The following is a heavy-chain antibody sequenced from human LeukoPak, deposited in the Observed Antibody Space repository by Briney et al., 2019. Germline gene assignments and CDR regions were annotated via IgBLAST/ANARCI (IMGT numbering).Heavy chain of an antibody. D-gene: IGHD3-10*01. Sequence: ASVKVSCKAFGYTFASNYMHWVRQAPGQGPEWMGVISPSGGSTTYAQKFQGRVTLTRDMSTSTDYLELSSLRSEDTAVYYCARGSFGEPRVFDYWGQGTLVTVSS. CDR3: ARGSFGEPRVFDY. CDR2: ISPSGGST. V-gene: IGHV1-46*01. CDR1: GYTFASNY. J-gene: IGHJ4*02.